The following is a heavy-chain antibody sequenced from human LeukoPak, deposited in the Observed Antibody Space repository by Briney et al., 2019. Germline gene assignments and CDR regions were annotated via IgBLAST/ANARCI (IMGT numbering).Heavy chain of an antibody. Sequence: GASVKVSCKASGGTFSSYAISWVRQAPGQGLEWMGRIIPILGIANYAQKFQGRVTITADKSTSTAYMELSSLRSEDTAVYYCARDRHFDRLVYFDYWGQGTLVTVSS. D-gene: IGHD3-9*01. CDR1: GGTFSSYA. V-gene: IGHV1-69*04. J-gene: IGHJ4*02. CDR2: IIPILGIA. CDR3: ARDRHFDRLVYFDY.